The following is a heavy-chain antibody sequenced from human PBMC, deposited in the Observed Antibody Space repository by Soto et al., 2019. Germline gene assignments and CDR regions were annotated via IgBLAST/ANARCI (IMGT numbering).Heavy chain of an antibody. V-gene: IGHV3-23*01. CDR3: ATYFGSSGSIGDYYYVMDF. CDR2: ISGIGGST. Sequence: MLLVLTTQGKGLEWVSSISGIGGSTYYSDSVKGRFPISRDNSKNTLYLQMNSLRAEDTAIYYCATYFGSSGSIGDYYYVMDFLVQGSSVIVSS. J-gene: IGHJ6*02. D-gene: IGHD3-9*01.